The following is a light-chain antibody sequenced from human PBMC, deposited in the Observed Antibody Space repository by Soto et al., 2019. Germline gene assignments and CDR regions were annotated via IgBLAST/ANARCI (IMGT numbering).Light chain of an antibody. Sequence: ISVSHSPAFLSFSPFDRVTIACLMSQGISRYLAWYQQKPGKAPELLIYDASTLQIGVPSRFSGSGSGTDFTLAISGLQPEDFAIYYCQHWDSTPWTFGQGTKVDI. CDR3: QHWDSTPWT. J-gene: IGKJ1*01. CDR1: QGISRY. V-gene: IGKV1D-8*03. CDR2: DAS.